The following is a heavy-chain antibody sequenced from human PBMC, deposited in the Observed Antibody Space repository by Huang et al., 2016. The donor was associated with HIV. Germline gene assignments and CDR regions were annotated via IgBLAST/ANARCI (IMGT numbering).Heavy chain of an antibody. CDR1: GFFFGSYA. CDR3: AKLAYDSSGSHTTLDY. CDR2: ISYDGGNK. V-gene: IGHV3-30*18. J-gene: IGHJ4*02. Sequence: QVQLVESGGGEVQPGRSLRLSCAASGFFFGSYAMPWVRQVPVKGMEWVAFISYDGGNKHYVESVKGRFTISRDNPKNTLYLQMNSLTTEDTAVYYCAKLAYDSSGSHTTLDYWGQGTLVTVSS. D-gene: IGHD3-22*01.